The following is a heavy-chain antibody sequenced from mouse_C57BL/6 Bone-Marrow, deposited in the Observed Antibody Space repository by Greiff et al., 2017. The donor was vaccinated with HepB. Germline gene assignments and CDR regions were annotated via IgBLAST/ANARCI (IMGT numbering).Heavy chain of an antibody. CDR1: GFTFNTYA. J-gene: IGHJ2*01. D-gene: IGHD2-3*01. V-gene: IGHV10-3*01. CDR2: IRSKSSNYAT. Sequence: EVKVVASGGGLVQPKGSLQLSCAASGFTFNTYAMHWVRQAPGKGLEWVARIRSKSSNYATYYSDSVKDRFTISRDDSQSMLYLQMNNLKTEDTAMYYCVRDVYDGYPYYFDYWGQGTTLTVSS. CDR3: VRDVYDGYPYYFDY.